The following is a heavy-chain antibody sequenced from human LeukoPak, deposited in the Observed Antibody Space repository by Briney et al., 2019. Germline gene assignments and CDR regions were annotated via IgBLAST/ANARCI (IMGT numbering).Heavy chain of an antibody. CDR2: IKQVGSEV. CDR3: ASTNTLDY. Sequence: GGSLRLSCSASGFTFSLYWMNWVRQAPGKGLEWVANIKQVGSEVNYVDSVNGRFTISRDNAKDSLYLQMNGLRVEDTAVYYCASTNTLDYWGQGTLVTVSS. V-gene: IGHV3-7*05. CDR1: GFTFSLYW. J-gene: IGHJ4*02.